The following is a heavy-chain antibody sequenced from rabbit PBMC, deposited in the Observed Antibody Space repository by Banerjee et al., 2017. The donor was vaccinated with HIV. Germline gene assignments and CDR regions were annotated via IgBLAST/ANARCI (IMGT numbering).Heavy chain of an antibody. V-gene: IGHV1S45*01. CDR3: ARDLTGVIGWNLNL. Sequence: QEQLEESGGDLVKPEGSLTLTCTASGFSFSRKYVMCWVRQAPGKGLEWIACIGAVSTYYATWAKGRFTISKTSSTTVTLQMTSLTAADTATYFCARDLTGVIGWNLNLWGPGTLVTVS. CDR1: GFSFSRKYV. CDR2: IGAVST. D-gene: IGHD1-1*01. J-gene: IGHJ4*01.